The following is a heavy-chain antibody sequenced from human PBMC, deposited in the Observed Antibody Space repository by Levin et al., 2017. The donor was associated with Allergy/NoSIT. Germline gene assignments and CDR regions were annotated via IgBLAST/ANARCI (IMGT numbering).Heavy chain of an antibody. Sequence: GSLRLSCTVSGGSISSYYWSWIRQPPGKGLEWIGYIYYSGSTNYNPSLKSRVTISVDTSKYQFSLKLSSVTAADTAVYYCARTEIGYCSGGSCGVWFDPWGQGTLVTVSS. V-gene: IGHV4-59*08. CDR1: GGSISSYY. J-gene: IGHJ5*02. CDR3: ARTEIGYCSGGSCGVWFDP. D-gene: IGHD2-15*01. CDR2: IYYSGST.